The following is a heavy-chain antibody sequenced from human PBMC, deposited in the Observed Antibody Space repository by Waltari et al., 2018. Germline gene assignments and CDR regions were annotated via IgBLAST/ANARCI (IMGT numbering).Heavy chain of an antibody. V-gene: IGHV3-43*01. D-gene: IGHD1-1*01. CDR3: AKPPFARGNGAFDI. CDR1: GFTFDDYT. Sequence: EVQLVESGGVVVQPGGSLRLSCAASGFTFDDYTMHWVRQAPGKGLEWVSLISWDGGSTYYADSVKGRFTISRDNSKNSLYLQMNSLRTEDTALYYCAKPPFARGNGAFDIWGQGTMVTVSS. CDR2: ISWDGGST. J-gene: IGHJ3*02.